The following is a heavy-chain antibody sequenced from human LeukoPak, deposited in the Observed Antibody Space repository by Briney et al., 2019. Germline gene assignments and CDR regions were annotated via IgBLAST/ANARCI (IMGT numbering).Heavy chain of an antibody. J-gene: IGHJ2*01. CDR3: VRDRGRKYQLRYWYFDP. D-gene: IGHD2-2*01. CDR1: GGPISSGGYY. V-gene: IGHV4-31*03. CDR2: IYYSGST. Sequence: SQTLSLTCTVSGGPISSGGYYWGWIRQHPGKGLEWIGYIYYSGSTYYNPSLKSRVTISVDTSKNQFSLKLSSVTAADTAVYYCVRDRGRKYQLRYWYFDPWGRGTLVTVSS.